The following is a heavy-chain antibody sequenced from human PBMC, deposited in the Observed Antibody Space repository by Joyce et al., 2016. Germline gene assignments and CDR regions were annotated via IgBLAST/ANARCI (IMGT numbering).Heavy chain of an antibody. CDR1: GFMFSSHT. D-gene: IGHD6-19*01. J-gene: IGHJ4*02. V-gene: IGHV3-33*01. Sequence: QVQLVESGGGVVQSGRSLRLSCAASGFMFSSHTMHWVRQAPGKGLEWVAVIWYDGSNKFYADSVKGRFTISRDNSKNMMYLQMNNLTAGDAAMYYCARWWSSGHPDYWGQGALVTVSS. CDR3: ARWWSSGHPDY. CDR2: IWYDGSNK.